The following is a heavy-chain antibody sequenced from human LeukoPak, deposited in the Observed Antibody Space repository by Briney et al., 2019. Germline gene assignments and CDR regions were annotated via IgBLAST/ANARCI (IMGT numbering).Heavy chain of an antibody. CDR3: ARGDYIWGSYRYRPYYFDY. Sequence: SETLSLTCAVYGGSFSGYYWSWIRQPPGKGLEWIGEINHSGSTNYNPSLKSRVTISVDTSKNQFSLKLSPVTAADTAVYYCARGDYIWGSYRYRPYYFDYWGQGTLVTVSS. CDR2: INHSGST. J-gene: IGHJ4*02. D-gene: IGHD3-16*02. V-gene: IGHV4-34*01. CDR1: GGSFSGYY.